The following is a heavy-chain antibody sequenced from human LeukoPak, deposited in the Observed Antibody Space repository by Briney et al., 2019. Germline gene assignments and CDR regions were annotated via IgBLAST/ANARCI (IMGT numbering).Heavy chain of an antibody. V-gene: IGHV3-23*01. CDR2: ISGSGGST. CDR3: AKAELGGSGSYYNVY. D-gene: IGHD3-10*01. CDR1: GFTFSSYA. J-gene: IGHJ4*02. Sequence: PGGSLRLSCAASGFTFSSYAMSWVRQAPGKGLEWVSAISGSGGSTYYADSVKGRFTISRDNSKNTLYLQMNSLRAEDTAVYYCAKAELGGSGSYYNVYWGQGTLVTVSS.